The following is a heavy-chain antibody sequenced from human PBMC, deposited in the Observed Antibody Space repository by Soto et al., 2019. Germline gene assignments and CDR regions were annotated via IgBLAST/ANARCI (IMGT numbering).Heavy chain of an antibody. V-gene: IGHV3-21*01. CDR1: GFTFSSYS. CDR2: ISSSSSYI. D-gene: IGHD6-6*01. J-gene: IGHJ6*03. CDR3: VGRLSLAAPYYYYVDV. Sequence: EVQLVESGGGLVKPGGSLRLSCAASGFTFSSYSMNWVRQAPGKGLEWVSSISSSSSYIYYADSVKGRFTISRDNSKNSLYLQKNRRRGEDTAVYYCVGRLSLAAPYYYYVDVWGKGTPVTVSS.